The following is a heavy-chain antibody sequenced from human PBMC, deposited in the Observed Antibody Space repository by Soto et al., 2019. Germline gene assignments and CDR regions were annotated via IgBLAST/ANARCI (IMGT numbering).Heavy chain of an antibody. V-gene: IGHV4-28*01. J-gene: IGHJ4*02. CDR2: IYYSGST. CDR3: ARSAVAITSVGYFDY. CDR1: GYSISSSNW. Sequence: QVQLQESGPGLVKPSDTLSLTCAVSGYSISSSNWRGWIRQPPGKGLEWIGYIYYSGSTYYNPSLKSRVTMSVDTSKNQCSLKLSSVTAVDTAVYYCARSAVAITSVGYFDYWGQGTLVTVSS. D-gene: IGHD3-22*01.